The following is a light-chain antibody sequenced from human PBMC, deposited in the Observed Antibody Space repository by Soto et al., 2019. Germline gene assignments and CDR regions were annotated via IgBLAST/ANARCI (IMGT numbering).Light chain of an antibody. Sequence: DIQMTQSPSSVSASVGDRVTITCRASQDISSWLAWYQQKPGKAPKLMIYAASSLQSGVPSRFSGSGSGTDFTLTIHSLQPEDFATYYCQQPISFPITFGQGTRLEIK. V-gene: IGKV1D-12*01. CDR1: QDISSW. J-gene: IGKJ5*01. CDR2: AAS. CDR3: QQPISFPIT.